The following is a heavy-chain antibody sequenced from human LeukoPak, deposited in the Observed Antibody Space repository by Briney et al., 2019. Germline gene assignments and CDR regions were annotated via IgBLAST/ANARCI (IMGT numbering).Heavy chain of an antibody. Sequence: SETLSLTCTVSGGSISSCYWSWIRQPAGKGLEWIGRIYTSGSTNYNPSLKSRVTISVDTSKNQFSLKLSSVTAADTAVYYCARGALISYSYGPFDYWGQGTLVTVSS. CDR3: ARGALISYSYGPFDY. CDR2: IYTSGST. D-gene: IGHD5-18*01. V-gene: IGHV4-4*07. J-gene: IGHJ4*02. CDR1: GGSISSCY.